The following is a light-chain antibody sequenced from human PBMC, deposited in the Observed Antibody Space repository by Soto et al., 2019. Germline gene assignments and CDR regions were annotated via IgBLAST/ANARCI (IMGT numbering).Light chain of an antibody. V-gene: IGKV1-5*03. CDR2: KTS. J-gene: IGKJ2*01. CDR1: RTVSPW. CDR3: QQYFSHST. Sequence: DIQMTQSPSTLSASVGDRVTLTCRASRTVSPWLAWYQQRPGKDPKLLIYKTSNLHSGVPSRFSGSGSWTEFILTISSLQPDDVATYYCQQYFSHSTFGQGTKLQIK.